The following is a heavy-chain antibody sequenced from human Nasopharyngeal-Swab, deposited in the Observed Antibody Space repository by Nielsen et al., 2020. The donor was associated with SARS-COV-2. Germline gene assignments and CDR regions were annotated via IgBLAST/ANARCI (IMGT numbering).Heavy chain of an antibody. Sequence: GESLKISCAASGFTFSSYSMNWVRQAPGKGLEWVSSISSSSSYIYYADSVKGRFTISRDNAKNSLYLQMNSLGAEDTAVYYCARDQGMGYYYYYGMDVWGQGTTVTVSS. J-gene: IGHJ6*02. CDR2: ISSSSSYI. CDR3: ARDQGMGYYYYYGMDV. CDR1: GFTFSSYS. V-gene: IGHV3-21*01. D-gene: IGHD3-16*01.